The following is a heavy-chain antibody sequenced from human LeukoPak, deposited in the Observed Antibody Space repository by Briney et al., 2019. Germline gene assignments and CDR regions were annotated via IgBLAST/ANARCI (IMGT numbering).Heavy chain of an antibody. CDR2: IFNGGST. Sequence: GGSLRLSCAASGFAVSSNHMNWVRQAPGKGLEWVSVIFNGGSTYYADSVKGRFTISRDNSKNTLYLQMNSLRAEDTAVYYCARDRPGTGVDYWGQGTLVTVSS. CDR3: ARDRPGTGVDY. D-gene: IGHD6-13*01. CDR1: GFAVSSNH. J-gene: IGHJ4*02. V-gene: IGHV3-53*01.